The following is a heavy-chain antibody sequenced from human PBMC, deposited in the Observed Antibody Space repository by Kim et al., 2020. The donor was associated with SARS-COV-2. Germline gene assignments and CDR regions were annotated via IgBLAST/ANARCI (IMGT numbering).Heavy chain of an antibody. CDR3: QSGRRGVVLTDDGY. D-gene: IGHD1-26*01. Sequence: ADPWTGRFTVSRDSSKNTLYLQMDNLRAEDTAVYYCQSGRRGVVLTDDGYWGQGTLVTVSS. V-gene: IGHV3-23*01. J-gene: IGHJ4*02.